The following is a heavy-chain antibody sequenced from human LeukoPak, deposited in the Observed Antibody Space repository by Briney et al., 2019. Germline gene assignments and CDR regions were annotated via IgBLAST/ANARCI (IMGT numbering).Heavy chain of an antibody. CDR2: IYYSGST. CDR1: GGSVSSGSYY. CDR3: ARDLNYDSSGYYGQEDYYYYGMDV. Sequence: PSETLSLTCTVSGGSVSSGSYYWSWIRQPPGKGLEWIGYIYYSGSTNYNPSLKSRVTISVDTSKNQFSLKLSSVTAADTAVYYCARDLNYDSSGYYGQEDYYYYGMDVWGQGTTVTVSS. J-gene: IGHJ6*02. V-gene: IGHV4-61*01. D-gene: IGHD3-22*01.